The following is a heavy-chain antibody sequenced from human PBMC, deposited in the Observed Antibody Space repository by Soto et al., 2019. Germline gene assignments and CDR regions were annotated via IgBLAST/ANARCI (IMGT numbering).Heavy chain of an antibody. Sequence: QVPLVQSGAEVKKPGASVKVSCKASGYTFSSYAISWVRQAPGQGLEWMGGIIPIFGTANYAQKFQGRVTITADESTSTAYMELSSLRSEDTAVYYCARMSSGYPPVGWFDPWGQGTLVTVSS. V-gene: IGHV1-69*01. J-gene: IGHJ5*02. CDR3: ARMSSGYPPVGWFDP. CDR1: GYTFSSYA. D-gene: IGHD3-22*01. CDR2: IIPIFGTA.